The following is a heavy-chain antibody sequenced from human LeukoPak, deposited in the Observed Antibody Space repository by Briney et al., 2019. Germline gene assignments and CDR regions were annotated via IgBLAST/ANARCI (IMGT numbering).Heavy chain of an antibody. Sequence: ASVKVSCKASGYTFTSYDINWVRQATGQGRDWMGWMNPNSGNTGYAQKFQGRVTMTRNTSISTAYMELSGLRSEDRAVYYCARVGVDWNEVYYMDVWGKGTTVTVSS. V-gene: IGHV1-8*01. CDR3: ARVGVDWNEVYYMDV. CDR1: GYTFTSYD. J-gene: IGHJ6*03. D-gene: IGHD1-1*01. CDR2: MNPNSGNT.